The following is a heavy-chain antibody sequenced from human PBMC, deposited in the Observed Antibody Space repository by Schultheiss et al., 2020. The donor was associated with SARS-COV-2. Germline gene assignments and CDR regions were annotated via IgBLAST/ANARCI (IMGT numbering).Heavy chain of an antibody. V-gene: IGHV4-39*01. J-gene: IGHJ4*02. CDR1: GGSISSSGYY. Sequence: SQTLSLTCSVSGGSISSSGYYWAWIRQSPGEGLHYIGTIYYGGNTYYNPSLRSRVTLSVDTSKNQFSLNLKSVTAADTAVYYCARHGGRYSIKYHFDSWGQGTLVTVSS. CDR2: IYYGGNT. D-gene: IGHD5-12*01. CDR3: ARHGGRYSIKYHFDS.